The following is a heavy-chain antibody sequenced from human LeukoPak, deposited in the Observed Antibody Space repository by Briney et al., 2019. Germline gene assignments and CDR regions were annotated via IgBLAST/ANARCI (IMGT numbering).Heavy chain of an antibody. Sequence: SETLSRTCTVSGGSISSYYWSWIRQPPGKGLEWIGYIYYSGSTNYNPSLKSRVTISVDTSKNQFSLKLSSVTAADTAVYYCTRGSIAYYYMDVWGKGTTVTISS. V-gene: IGHV4-59*01. CDR3: TRGSIAYYYMDV. J-gene: IGHJ6*03. CDR1: GGSISSYY. CDR2: IYYSGST. D-gene: IGHD3-22*01.